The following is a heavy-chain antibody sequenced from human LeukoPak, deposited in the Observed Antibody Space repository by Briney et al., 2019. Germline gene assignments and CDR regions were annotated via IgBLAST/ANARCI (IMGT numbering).Heavy chain of an antibody. Sequence: SETLSLTCTVSGGSISSSTHYWGWIRQPPGKGLEWIASIHYSGTTYYNPSLDSRISTSVDTSKNQFSLRLSSATAADTAVVYCARDSAYSGTYTPDVFDVWGQGTMVTVSS. V-gene: IGHV4-39*07. CDR2: IHYSGTT. D-gene: IGHD1-26*01. CDR3: ARDSAYSGTYTPDVFDV. CDR1: GGSISSSTHY. J-gene: IGHJ3*01.